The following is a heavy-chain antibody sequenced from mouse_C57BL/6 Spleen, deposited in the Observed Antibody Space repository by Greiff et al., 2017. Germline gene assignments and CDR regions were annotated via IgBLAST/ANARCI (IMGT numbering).Heavy chain of an antibody. J-gene: IGHJ1*03. CDR3: ARGGILLRYWYFDV. Sequence: EVKLMESGGGLVQPGGSLSLSCAASGFTFTDYYMSWVRPPPGKALEWLGFIRNKANGYTTEYSASVKGRFTISRDNSQSIHYLQMNALRAEDSATYYCARGGILLRYWYFDVWGTGTTVTVSS. CDR1: GFTFTDYY. D-gene: IGHD1-1*01. V-gene: IGHV7-3*01. CDR2: IRNKANGYTT.